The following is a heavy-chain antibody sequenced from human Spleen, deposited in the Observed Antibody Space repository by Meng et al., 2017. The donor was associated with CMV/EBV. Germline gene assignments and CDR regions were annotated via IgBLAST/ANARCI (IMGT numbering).Heavy chain of an antibody. D-gene: IGHD3-10*01. CDR2: INHSGST. CDR3: ARAGYYYYGMDV. Sequence: SETLSLTCAVYGGSFSGYYWSWIRQPPGKGLEWIGEINHSGSTNYNPSLKSRVTISVDTSKNQFSLQLSSVTAADTAVYYCARAGYYYYGMDVWGQGTTVTVSS. V-gene: IGHV4-34*01. J-gene: IGHJ6*02. CDR1: GGSFSGYY.